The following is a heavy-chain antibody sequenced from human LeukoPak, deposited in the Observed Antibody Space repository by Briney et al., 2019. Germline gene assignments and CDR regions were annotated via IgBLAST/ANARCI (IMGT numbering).Heavy chain of an antibody. D-gene: IGHD2-2*01. CDR1: GGSISSYY. CDR2: IYTSGST. J-gene: IGHJ4*02. CDR3: ARGGSTPLPY. Sequence: SETLSLTCTVSGGSISSYYWSWIRQPAGKGLEWIGRIYTSGSTNYNPSLKSRVTISVDTSKNQFSLTLSSVTDADTAVYYCARGGSTPLPYWAQGTLVTVSS. V-gene: IGHV4-4*07.